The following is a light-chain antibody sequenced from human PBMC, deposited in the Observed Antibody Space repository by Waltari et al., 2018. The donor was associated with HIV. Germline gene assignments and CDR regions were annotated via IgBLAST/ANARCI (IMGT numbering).Light chain of an antibody. J-gene: IGLJ1*01. CDR3: SSYTVPGTL. V-gene: IGLV2-14*01. CDR2: DVS. CDR1: SSDIGAYNY. Sequence: SALTQPASVSGSPGQSITISCTGTSSDIGAYNYVPWYQQYPGKPPKLRIYDVSNRPSGVSTRFSGSKSGNTASLTISGLQAEDEADYYCSSYTVPGTLFGTGTRVTVL.